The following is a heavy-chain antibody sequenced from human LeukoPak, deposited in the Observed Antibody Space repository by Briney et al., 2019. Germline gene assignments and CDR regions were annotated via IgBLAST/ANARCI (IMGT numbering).Heavy chain of an antibody. CDR2: MSYDGNFT. CDR3: ARGRSVYGSGSYSDY. CDR1: GFSFSSCW. Sequence: GGSLKLSCAASGFSFSSCWMHWVRQAPGMGLEWVTIMSYDGNFTYYSDSVKGRFTISRDNSNDTLYLQMNSLRADDTAIYYCARGRSVYGSGSYSDYWGQGTLVTVSS. D-gene: IGHD3-10*01. V-gene: IGHV3-30*03. J-gene: IGHJ4*02.